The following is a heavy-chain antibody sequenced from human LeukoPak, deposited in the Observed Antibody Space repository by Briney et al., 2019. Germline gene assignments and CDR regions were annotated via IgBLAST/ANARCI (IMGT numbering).Heavy chain of an antibody. D-gene: IGHD5-24*01. CDR3: ARDHGDGYNGYSDY. V-gene: IGHV1-69*05. CDR1: GGTFSSYA. J-gene: IGHJ4*02. CDR2: IIPIFGTA. Sequence: ASVKVSCKASGGTFSSYAISWVRQAPGQGLEWMGRIIPIFGTANYAQKFQGRVTLTTDESTSTAHMELSSLRSEDTAVYYCARDHGDGYNGYSDYWGQGTLVTVSS.